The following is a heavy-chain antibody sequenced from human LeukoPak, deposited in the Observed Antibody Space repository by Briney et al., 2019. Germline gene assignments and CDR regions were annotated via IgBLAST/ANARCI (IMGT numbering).Heavy chain of an antibody. D-gene: IGHD1-26*01. Sequence: PGGSLRLSCAASGFTFSRYWMHWVRQAPGKGLVWVSRINSDGSSTSYADSVKGRFTISRDNAKNTLYLQINSLRAEDTAVYCCATQLVGTTFGAFDIWGQGTMVTVSS. J-gene: IGHJ3*02. V-gene: IGHV3-74*01. CDR3: ATQLVGTTFGAFDI. CDR1: GFTFSRYW. CDR2: INSDGSST.